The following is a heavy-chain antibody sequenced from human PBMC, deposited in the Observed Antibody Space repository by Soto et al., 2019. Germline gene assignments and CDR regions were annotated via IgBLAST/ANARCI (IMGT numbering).Heavy chain of an antibody. D-gene: IGHD6-13*01. CDR2: IIPIFGTA. J-gene: IGHJ5*02. Sequence: QVQLVHSGAEVKKPGSSVKVSCKASGGTFSSSAISWVRRAPGQGLEWMGGIIPIFGTANYAQKFQGRVTITADKSTSTAYMELSSLRSEDTAVYYCARVSGHSSWEYNWFDPWGQGTLVTVSS. CDR3: ARVSGHSSWEYNWFDP. V-gene: IGHV1-69*06. CDR1: GGTFSSSA.